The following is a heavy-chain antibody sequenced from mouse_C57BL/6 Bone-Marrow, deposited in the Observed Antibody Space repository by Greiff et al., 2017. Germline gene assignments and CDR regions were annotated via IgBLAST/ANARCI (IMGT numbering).Heavy chain of an antibody. V-gene: IGHV1-82*01. D-gene: IGHD2-2*01. CDR2: IYPGDGDT. CDR1: GYAFSSSW. CDR3: ARERYGFYWYFDV. Sequence: VKLVESGPELVKPGASVKISCKASGYAFSSSWMNWVKQRPGKGLEWIGRIYPGDGDTNYNGKFKGKATLTADKSSSTAYMQLSSLTSEDSAVYFCARERYGFYWYFDVWGTGTTVTVSS. J-gene: IGHJ1*03.